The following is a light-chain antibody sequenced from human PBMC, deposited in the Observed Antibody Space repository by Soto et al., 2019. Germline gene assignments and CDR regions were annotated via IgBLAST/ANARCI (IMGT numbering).Light chain of an antibody. CDR1: SSNIGAGYD. CDR3: QSYDSSLSGYV. V-gene: IGLV1-40*01. CDR2: GNS. J-gene: IGLJ1*01. Sequence: QSVLTQPPSVSGAPGQRVTISCTESSSNIGAGYDVHWYQQLPGTAPKLLIYGNSNRPSGVPDRFSGSKSGTSASLAITGLQAEDEADYYCQSYDSSLSGYVFGTGTKLTV.